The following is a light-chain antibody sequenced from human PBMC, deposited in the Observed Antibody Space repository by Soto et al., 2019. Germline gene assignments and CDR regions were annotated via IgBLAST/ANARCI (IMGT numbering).Light chain of an antibody. V-gene: IGKV3-11*01. CDR2: DAS. CDR1: QSVKTF. CDR3: QQRSNWPPIT. Sequence: EVVLTQSPATVSLSPGESATLSCRASQSVKTFLVWYQQKPAQAPRLLTYDASHRATGIPARFSGSGSGTDFTLTISSLQPEDAAVYYCQQRSNWPPITFGQETRLEIK. J-gene: IGKJ5*01.